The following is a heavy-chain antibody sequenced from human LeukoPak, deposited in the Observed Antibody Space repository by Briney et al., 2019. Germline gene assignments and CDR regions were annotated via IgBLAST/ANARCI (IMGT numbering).Heavy chain of an antibody. D-gene: IGHD2-15*01. J-gene: IGHJ4*02. CDR1: GFTFSSYS. CDR2: ISSSGSYI. CDR3: ARDGYCSGGSCYSHYFDY. Sequence: GGSLRLSCAASGFTFSSYSMNWVRQAPGKGLEWVSSISSSGSYIYYANAVKGRFTISRDNAKNSLYLQMNSLRAEDTAVYYCARDGYCSGGSCYSHYFDYWGQGTLVTVSS. V-gene: IGHV3-21*01.